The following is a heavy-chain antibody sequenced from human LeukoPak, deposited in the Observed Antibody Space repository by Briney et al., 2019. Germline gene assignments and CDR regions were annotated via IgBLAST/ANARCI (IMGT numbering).Heavy chain of an antibody. CDR3: ARHRWMEVYGSGSYYVDY. V-gene: IGHV4-39*01. Sequence: SETLSLTCTVSGGSLSTSSYYWGWIRQPPGKGLEGIGSIYRSRSTYYNASLKSRATISADTSKNQFSLKLSSVTAADTAVYYCARHRWMEVYGSGSYYVDYWGQGTLVTVSS. D-gene: IGHD3-10*01. J-gene: IGHJ4*02. CDR2: IYRSRST. CDR1: GGSLSTSSYY.